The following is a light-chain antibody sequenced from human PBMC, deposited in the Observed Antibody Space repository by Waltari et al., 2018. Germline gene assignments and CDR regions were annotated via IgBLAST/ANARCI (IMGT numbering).Light chain of an antibody. CDR3: MQALQTSIT. V-gene: IGKV2-28*01. CDR1: QSLLLSNVYNC. CDR2: FGS. Sequence: QSLLLSNVYNCLDWYVQMTGLPPRLLIYFGSYRASGVPDRFSGSGSVTDFTLKISKVEAEDVGVYYCMQALQTSITFGQGTRLEIK. J-gene: IGKJ5*01.